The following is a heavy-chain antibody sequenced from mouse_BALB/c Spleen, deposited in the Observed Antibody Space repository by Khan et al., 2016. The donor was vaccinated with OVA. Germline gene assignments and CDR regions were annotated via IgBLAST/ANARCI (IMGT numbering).Heavy chain of an antibody. D-gene: IGHD2-4*01. CDR1: GFSLTSYG. J-gene: IGHJ4*01. CDR3: GRNTHMITTLIDY. Sequence: QVQLKQSGPGLVAPSQSLSITCTVSGFSLTSYGVHWVRQPPGKGLEWLVVIWSDGKTTYNSTLKSRLSISKENSKSQVFLKMNSLQTNDTAMYXWGRNTHMITTLIDYWGQGTSVTVSS. V-gene: IGHV2-6*02. CDR2: IWSDGKT.